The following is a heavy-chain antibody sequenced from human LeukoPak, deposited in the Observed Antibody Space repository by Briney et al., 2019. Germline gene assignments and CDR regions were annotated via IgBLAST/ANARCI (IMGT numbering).Heavy chain of an antibody. CDR2: IYYTGRT. CDR3: ARAVLTSDWAFDI. J-gene: IGHJ3*02. V-gene: IGHV4-59*12. CDR1: GGSISTYY. Sequence: PSETLTLTCTVSGGSISTYYWSWIRQPPGKGLEWIGYIYYTGRTNYSPSLKGRVTISVNTSKEQFSLKLISETAADTAVYYCARAVLTSDWAFDIWGQGTMVTVSA. D-gene: IGHD2-21*02.